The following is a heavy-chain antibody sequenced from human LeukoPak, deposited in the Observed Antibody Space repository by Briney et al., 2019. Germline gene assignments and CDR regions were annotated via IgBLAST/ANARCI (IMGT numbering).Heavy chain of an antibody. CDR2: IYYSGST. CDR1: GGSISSSSYY. CDR3: ARGLGIAVAGTRFDP. Sequence: SETLSLTCTVSGGSISSSSYYWGWIRQPPGKGLEWIGSIYYSGSTYYNPSLKSRVTISVDTSKNQFSLKLSSVTAADTAVYYCARGLGIAVAGTRFDPWGQGTLVTVSS. V-gene: IGHV4-39*07. J-gene: IGHJ5*02. D-gene: IGHD6-19*01.